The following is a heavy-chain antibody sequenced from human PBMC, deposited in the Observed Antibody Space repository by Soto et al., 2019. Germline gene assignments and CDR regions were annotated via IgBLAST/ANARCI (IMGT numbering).Heavy chain of an antibody. CDR1: GGSISSSSY. CDR3: RRSSRYSTDV. J-gene: IGHJ6*02. Sequence: QLQLQESGPELVKPSETLSLTCTVSGGSISSSSYWGWIRQPPGKGLEWIGSIYSIGSTYYNPSLKSRVTISVDTSKTQFSLKLSSVTAADTAVYYCRRSSRYSTDVWGQGTTVTVSS. CDR2: IYSIGST. V-gene: IGHV4-39*01. D-gene: IGHD6-13*01.